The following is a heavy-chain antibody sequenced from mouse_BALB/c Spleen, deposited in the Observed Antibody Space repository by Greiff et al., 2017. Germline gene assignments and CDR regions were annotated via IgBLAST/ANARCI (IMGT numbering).Heavy chain of an antibody. D-gene: IGHD2-10*02. CDR1: GYTFTSYW. CDR3: TREKRPSMVADDGYAMDN. V-gene: IGHV1S127*01. Sequence: QVQLQQPGAELVKPGASVKMSCKASGYTFTSYWMHWVKQRPGQGLEWIGVIDPSDSYTSYNQKFKGKATLTVDTSSSTAYMQLSSLTSEGSAVYYFTREKRPSMVADDGYAMDNWGQGTSVTVSS. CDR2: IDPSDSYT. J-gene: IGHJ4*01.